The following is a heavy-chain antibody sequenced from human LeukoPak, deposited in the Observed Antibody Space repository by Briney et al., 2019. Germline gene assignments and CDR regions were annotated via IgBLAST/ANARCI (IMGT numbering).Heavy chain of an antibody. CDR3: AKGFSVLASKHYYYFYGMDV. V-gene: IGHV3-43*02. D-gene: IGHD3-3*01. CDR1: GINFDDYA. CDR2: IRGDGDST. J-gene: IGHJ6*02. Sequence: PGGSLRLSCAASGINFDDYAMHWVRQAPGKGLEWVALIRGDGDSTFYADSVKGRFTISRGNSKNSLYLQMNSLRTEDTALYYCAKGFSVLASKHYYYFYGMDVWGQGTTVTVSS.